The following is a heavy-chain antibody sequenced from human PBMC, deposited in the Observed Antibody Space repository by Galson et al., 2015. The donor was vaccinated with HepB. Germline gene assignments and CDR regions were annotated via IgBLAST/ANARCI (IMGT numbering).Heavy chain of an antibody. D-gene: IGHD3-9*01. CDR2: MNPNSGNT. CDR1: GYTFTSYD. CDR3: ARARPGNYYDILTGYSSLLYYMDV. V-gene: IGHV1-8*01. J-gene: IGHJ6*03. Sequence: SVKVSCKASGYTFTSYDINWVRQATGQGLEWMGWMNPNSGNTGYAQKFQGRVTMTRNTSISTAYMELSSLRSEDTAVYYCARARPGNYYDILTGYSSLLYYMDVWGKGTTVTVSS.